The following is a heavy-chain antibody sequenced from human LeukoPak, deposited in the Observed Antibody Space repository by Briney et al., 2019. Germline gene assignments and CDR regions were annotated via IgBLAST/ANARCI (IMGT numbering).Heavy chain of an antibody. V-gene: IGHV2-70*11. J-gene: IGHJ4*02. D-gene: IGHD3-22*01. CDR2: IDWDDDK. CDR3: ARNYYDSSGYLIRSYFDY. CDR1: GFSLSTSGMC. Sequence: SGPTLVNPTQTLTLTCTFSGFSLSTSGMCVSLIRQPPGKALEWLARIDWDDDKYYSTSLKTRLTISKDTSKNQVVLTMTNMDPVDTATYYCARNYYDSSGYLIRSYFDYWGQGTLVTVSS.